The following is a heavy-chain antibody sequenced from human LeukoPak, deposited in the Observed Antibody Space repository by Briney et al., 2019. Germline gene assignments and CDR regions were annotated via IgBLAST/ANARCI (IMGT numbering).Heavy chain of an antibody. V-gene: IGHV3-7*01. CDR3: ASGDSIDY. CDR1: GLTFSSNW. J-gene: IGHJ4*02. D-gene: IGHD2-21*01. Sequence: PGGSLRLPCAVSGLTFSSNWMYWVRQAPGKGLEWVANIKGDGTPKYYVDSVKGRFIISRDNAKNSLYLHMNSLRVEDTAVYFCASGDSIDYWGQGTLVTVSS. CDR2: IKGDGTPK.